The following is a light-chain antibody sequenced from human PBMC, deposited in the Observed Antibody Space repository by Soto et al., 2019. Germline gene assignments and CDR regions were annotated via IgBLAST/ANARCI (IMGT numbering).Light chain of an antibody. V-gene: IGLV2-8*01. J-gene: IGLJ2*01. CDR3: SAYAGRSTGV. Sequence: QSVPTQPPSASGSPGQSVTFSCTGTGSDVGGYNYVSWYQQYPGKAPKLMIYEVYKRPSGVPDRFSGSKSGNTASLTVSGLQAEDEADYYCSAYAGRSTGVFGGGTQLTVL. CDR1: GSDVGGYNY. CDR2: EVY.